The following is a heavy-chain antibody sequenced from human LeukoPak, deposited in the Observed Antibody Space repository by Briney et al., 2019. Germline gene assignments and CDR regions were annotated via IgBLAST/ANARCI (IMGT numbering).Heavy chain of an antibody. V-gene: IGHV3-23*01. D-gene: IGHD4-17*01. CDR1: GFTLSTSA. CDR3: ARDTGLDY. CDR2: IGRSGVST. J-gene: IGHJ4*02. Sequence: GGSLRLSCAASGFTLSTSAMSWVRQAPGKGLEWVSAIGRSGVSTYYADSVKGRFSISRDTSKNTLYLQMISLRAEDTAVYYCARDTGLDYWGQGTLVTVAS.